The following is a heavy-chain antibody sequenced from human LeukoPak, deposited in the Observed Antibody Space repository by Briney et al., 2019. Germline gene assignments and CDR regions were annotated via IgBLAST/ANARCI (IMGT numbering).Heavy chain of an antibody. J-gene: IGHJ6*03. Sequence: GGSLRLSCAASGFTVSSNYMSWVRQAPGKGLEWVSVIYSGGSTYYADSVKGRFTISRDNSKNTLYLQMNSLRAEDTAVYYCARYYDFWSGYPSYMDVWGKGTTVTVSS. D-gene: IGHD3-3*01. CDR2: IYSGGST. V-gene: IGHV3-53*01. CDR1: GFTVSSNY. CDR3: ARYYDFWSGYPSYMDV.